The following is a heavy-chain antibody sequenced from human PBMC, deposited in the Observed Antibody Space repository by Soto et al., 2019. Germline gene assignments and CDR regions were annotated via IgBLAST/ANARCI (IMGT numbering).Heavy chain of an antibody. Sequence: QLQLQESGPGLVKPSETLSLTCTVSSGSISSSSYYWGWIRQPPGKGLEWIGSIYYSGSTFYNPSLKSRVTISVDTSKNQFSLKLSSVTAADTAVYYCATFYGDYVSYWGQGTLVTVSS. CDR3: ATFYGDYVSY. CDR2: IYYSGST. CDR1: SGSISSSSYY. J-gene: IGHJ4*02. V-gene: IGHV4-39*01. D-gene: IGHD4-17*01.